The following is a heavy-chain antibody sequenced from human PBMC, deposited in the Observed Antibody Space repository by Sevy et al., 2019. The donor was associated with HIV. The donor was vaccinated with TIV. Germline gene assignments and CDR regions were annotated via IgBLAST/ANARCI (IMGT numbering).Heavy chain of an antibody. CDR1: GFTFSSYN. J-gene: IGHJ4*02. CDR2: ISGLSNYI. Sequence: GGSLRLSCAASGFTFSSYNMNWVRQAPGKGLEWVSSISGLSNYIYYAHSMKGRFTISRDNAKNTLNLQMNSLRGDDTAVYFCARGPPDGSYDYFDSWGQGILVTVSS. V-gene: IGHV3-21*06. D-gene: IGHD3-10*01. CDR3: ARGPPDGSYDYFDS.